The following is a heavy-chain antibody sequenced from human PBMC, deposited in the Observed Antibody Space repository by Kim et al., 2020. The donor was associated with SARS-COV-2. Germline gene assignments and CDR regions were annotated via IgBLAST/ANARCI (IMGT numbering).Heavy chain of an antibody. D-gene: IGHD5-12*01. V-gene: IGHV4-59*08. J-gene: IGHJ4*02. CDR1: GGSISSYY. CDR2: IYYSGST. CDR3: ASSEWLHTFDY. Sequence: SETLSLTCTVSGGSISSYYWSWIRQPPGKGLEWIGYIYYSGSTNYNPSLKSRVTISVDTSKNQFSLKLSSVTAADTAVYYCASSEWLHTFDYWGQGTLVTVSS.